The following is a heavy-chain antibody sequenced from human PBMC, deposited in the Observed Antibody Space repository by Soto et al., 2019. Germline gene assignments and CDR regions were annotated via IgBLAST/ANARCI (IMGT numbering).Heavy chain of an antibody. D-gene: IGHD6-13*01. CDR2: INHSGST. CDR1: GGSFSGYY. Sequence: SETLSLTCAVYGGSFSGYYWSWIRQPPGKGLEWIGEINHSGSTNYNPSPKSRVTISVDTSKNQFSLKLSSVTAADTAVYYCARPGVSFNWFDPWGQGTLVTVSS. CDR3: ARPGVSFNWFDP. V-gene: IGHV4-34*01. J-gene: IGHJ5*02.